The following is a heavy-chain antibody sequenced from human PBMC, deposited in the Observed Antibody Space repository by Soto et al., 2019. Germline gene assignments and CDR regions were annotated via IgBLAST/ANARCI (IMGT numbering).Heavy chain of an antibody. CDR1: GGTFSSYA. D-gene: IGHD2-8*01. CDR2: IIPIFGTA. V-gene: IGHV1-69*06. Sequence: SVKVSCKASGGTFSSYAISWVRQAPGQGLEWMGGIIPIFGTANYAQKFQGRVTITADKSTSTAYMELSSLRSEDTAVYYCARDLVCGTNGVCSSFDYWGQGTLVTVSS. CDR3: ARDLVCGTNGVCSSFDY. J-gene: IGHJ4*02.